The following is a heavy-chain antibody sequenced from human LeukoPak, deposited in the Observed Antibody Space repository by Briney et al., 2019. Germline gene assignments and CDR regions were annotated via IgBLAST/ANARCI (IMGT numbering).Heavy chain of an antibody. CDR3: ARDSNPNPAAGTDYLDY. J-gene: IGHJ4*02. V-gene: IGHV3-30-3*01. D-gene: IGHD6-13*01. Sequence: PGGSLRLSCAASGFTFSSYSMHWVRQAPGKGLEWVAVISYDGSNKYYADSVKGRFTISRDNSKNTLYLQMNSLRAEDTAVYYCARDSNPNPAAGTDYLDYSGQGTLVTVSS. CDR2: ISYDGSNK. CDR1: GFTFSSYS.